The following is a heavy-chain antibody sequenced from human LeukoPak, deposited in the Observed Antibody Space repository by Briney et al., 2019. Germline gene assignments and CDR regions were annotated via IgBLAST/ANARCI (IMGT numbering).Heavy chain of an antibody. V-gene: IGHV3-21*01. J-gene: IGHJ6*03. CDR1: GFTFSTYS. Sequence: GGSLRLSCAASGFTFSTYSMNWVRQAPGKGLEWVSSISSSSSYIYYADSVKGRFTISRDNAKNSLYLQMNSLRAEDTAVYYCARGGRVGYYYMDVWGKGTTVTVSS. CDR2: ISSSSSYI. CDR3: ARGGRVGYYYMDV. D-gene: IGHD1-26*01.